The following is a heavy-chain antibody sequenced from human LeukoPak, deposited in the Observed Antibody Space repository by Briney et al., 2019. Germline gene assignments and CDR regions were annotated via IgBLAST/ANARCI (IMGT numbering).Heavy chain of an antibody. D-gene: IGHD3-3*01. J-gene: IGHJ6*02. CDR1: GFTLTSYG. CDR2: VSHDGGTV. Sequence: GGSLRLSCAVSGFTLTSYGIHWVRQAPGKGLEWVAVVSHDGGTVHYADSVKGRFTISRDNSKNTLYLQMNSLRAEDTAVYYCARGGFWSGYYSSPSYYGMDVWGQGTTVTVSS. CDR3: ARGGFWSGYYSSPSYYGMDV. V-gene: IGHV3-30-3*01.